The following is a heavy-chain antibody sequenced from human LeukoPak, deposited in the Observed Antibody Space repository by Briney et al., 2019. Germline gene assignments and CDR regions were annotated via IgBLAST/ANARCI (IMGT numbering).Heavy chain of an antibody. J-gene: IGHJ4*02. D-gene: IGHD3-22*01. CDR3: ARDEGSAYPFDY. Sequence: SETLSLTCTVSGGSISSSSYYWGWIRQPPGKGLEWIGSIYYSGSTYYNPSLKSRVTISVDTSKNQFSLKLSSVTAADTAVYFCARDEGSAYPFDYWGQGTLVTVSS. V-gene: IGHV4-39*07. CDR2: IYYSGST. CDR1: GGSISSSSYY.